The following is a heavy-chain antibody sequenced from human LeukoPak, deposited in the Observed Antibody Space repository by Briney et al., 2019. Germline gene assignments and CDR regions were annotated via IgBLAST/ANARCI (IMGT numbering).Heavy chain of an antibody. CDR3: ARAGSSRYYYYGMDV. CDR2: IWYDGSNK. Sequence: GGSLRLSCAASGFTFSSYAMSWVRQAPGKGLEWVAVIWYDGSNKYNADSVKGRFTISRDNSKNTLYLQMNSLRAEDTAVYYCARAGSSRYYYYGMDVWGQGTTVTVSS. V-gene: IGHV3-33*08. D-gene: IGHD6-13*01. J-gene: IGHJ6*02. CDR1: GFTFSSYA.